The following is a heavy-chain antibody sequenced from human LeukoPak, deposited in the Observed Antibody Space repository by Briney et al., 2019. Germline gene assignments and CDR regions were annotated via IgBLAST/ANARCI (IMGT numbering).Heavy chain of an antibody. CDR3: ARPVVLGAYLRGTYYFDS. CDR1: GFTFSNYG. CDR2: IWYDGSDK. V-gene: IGHV3-33*01. J-gene: IGHJ4*02. D-gene: IGHD3-16*01. Sequence: GGSLRLSCAASGFTFSNYGMHWVRQAPGKGLEWVAVIWYDGSDKYHADSVKGRFTISRDNSKNTLYLQMNSLRVEDTAVYYCARPVVLGAYLRGTYYFDSWGQGTLVTVSS.